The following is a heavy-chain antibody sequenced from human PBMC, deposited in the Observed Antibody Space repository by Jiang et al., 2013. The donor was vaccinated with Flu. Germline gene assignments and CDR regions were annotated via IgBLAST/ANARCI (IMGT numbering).Heavy chain of an antibody. V-gene: IGHV1-46*01. D-gene: IGHD4-17*01. J-gene: IGHJ4*02. Sequence: SGAEVKKPGASVKVSCKASGYTFTSYYTHWVRQAPGQGLEWMGIINPSGGSTSYAQKFQGRVTMTRDTSTSTVYMELSSLRSEDTAVYYCARDLYGDYVGDYWGQGTLVTVSS. CDR1: GYTFTSYY. CDR2: INPSGGST. CDR3: ARDLYGDYVGDY.